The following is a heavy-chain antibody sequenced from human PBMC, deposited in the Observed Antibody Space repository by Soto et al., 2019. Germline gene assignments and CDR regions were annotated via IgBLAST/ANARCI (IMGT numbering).Heavy chain of an antibody. D-gene: IGHD6-19*01. CDR2: IKSKTDGGTT. CDR3: APLALKYSSGWYEFSD. CDR1: GFTFSNVW. J-gene: IGHJ4*02. Sequence: EVQLVESGGGLVKPGGSLRLSCAASGFTFSNVWMNWVRQAPGKGLEWVGRIKSKTDGGTTDYAAPVKGRLTISRDDSKNTLYLQMNSLKTADTAVYYCAPLALKYSSGWYEFSDWGQGTLVTVSS. V-gene: IGHV3-15*07.